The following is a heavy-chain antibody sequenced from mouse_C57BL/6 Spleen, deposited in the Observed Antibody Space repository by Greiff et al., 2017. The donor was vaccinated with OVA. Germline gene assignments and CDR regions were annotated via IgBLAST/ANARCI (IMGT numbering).Heavy chain of an antibody. J-gene: IGHJ1*03. CDR2: IHPNSGST. V-gene: IGHV1-64*01. Sequence: VQLQQPGAELVKPGASVKLSCKASGYTFTSYWMHWVKQRPGQGLEWIGMIHPNSGSTNYNEKFKSKATLTVDKSSSTAYMQLSSLTSEDSAVYYCAREWSDWYFDVWGTGTTVTVSS. D-gene: IGHD1-1*02. CDR3: AREWSDWYFDV. CDR1: GYTFTSYW.